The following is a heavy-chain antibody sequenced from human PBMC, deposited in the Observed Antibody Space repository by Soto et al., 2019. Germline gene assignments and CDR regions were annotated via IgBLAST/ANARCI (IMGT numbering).Heavy chain of an antibody. Sequence: NPSETLSLTCTVSGGSISSGGYYWSWIRQHPGKGLEWIGYIYYSGSTYYNPSLKSRVTISVDTSKNQFSLKLSSVTAADTAVYYCARTVSVHGPAYYYGSGSLGAFDIWGQGTMVTVSS. V-gene: IGHV4-31*03. D-gene: IGHD3-10*01. CDR2: IYYSGST. CDR1: GGSISSGGYY. CDR3: ARTVSVHGPAYYYGSGSLGAFDI. J-gene: IGHJ3*02.